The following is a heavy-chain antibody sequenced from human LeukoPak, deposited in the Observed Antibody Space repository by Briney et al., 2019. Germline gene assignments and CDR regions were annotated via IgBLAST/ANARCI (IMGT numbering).Heavy chain of an antibody. Sequence: GGSLRLSCAASGFDFHNYVIHWVRQAPGKGLEWVAVISYAVNIKYYADSVKGRFTISRDSSSKTVFLQMNSLRTEDTAVYYCASHGGNGYFDYWGQGTLVTVSS. D-gene: IGHD4-23*01. CDR1: GFDFHNYV. V-gene: IGHV3-30-3*01. J-gene: IGHJ4*02. CDR3: ASHGGNGYFDY. CDR2: ISYAVNIK.